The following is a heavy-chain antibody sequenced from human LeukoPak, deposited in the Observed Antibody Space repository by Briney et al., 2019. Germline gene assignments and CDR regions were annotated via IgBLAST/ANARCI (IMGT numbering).Heavy chain of an antibody. J-gene: IGHJ4*02. V-gene: IGHV3-74*01. D-gene: IGHD3-22*01. CDR2: INSDGSST. CDR1: GFTFSNYW. CDR3: ARGLWTYYYDSSGYSPLDY. Sequence: GGSLRLSCAASGFTFSNYWMYWVRQVPGKGLLWVSRINSDGSSTTYADSVKGRFTISRDNAKNSLSLQMNSLRAEDTAVYYCARGLWTYYYDSSGYSPLDYWGQGTLVTVSS.